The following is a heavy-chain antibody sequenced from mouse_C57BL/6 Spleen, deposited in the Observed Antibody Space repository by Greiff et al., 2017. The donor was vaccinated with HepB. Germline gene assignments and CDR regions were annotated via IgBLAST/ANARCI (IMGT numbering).Heavy chain of an antibody. D-gene: IGHD2-5*01. CDR3: TRGGDSNWYFDV. CDR1: GFTFSSYA. V-gene: IGHV5-9-1*02. Sequence: EVKLVESGEGLVKPGGSLKLSCAASGFTFSSYAMSWVRQTPEKRLEWVAYISSGGDYIYYADTVKGRFTISRDNARNTLYLQMSSLKSEDTAMYYWTRGGDSNWYFDVWGTGTTVTVSS. J-gene: IGHJ1*03. CDR2: ISSGGDYI.